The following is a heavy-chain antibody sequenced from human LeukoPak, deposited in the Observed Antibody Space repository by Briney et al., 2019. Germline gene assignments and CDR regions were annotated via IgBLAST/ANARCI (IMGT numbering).Heavy chain of an antibody. V-gene: IGHV1-2*02. Sequence: GASVKDSCKASGYTFTEYYMHWVRQAPGQGLEWMGWINPNSGCTNYAQKFQGRVTITSDMSTSTDYMELSSLRSEDTAVYYCARDNSVEDTAWWFDPWGQGTLVTVSS. J-gene: IGHJ5*02. CDR3: ARDNSVEDTAWWFDP. CDR2: INPNSGCT. D-gene: IGHD4-23*01. CDR1: GYTFTEYY.